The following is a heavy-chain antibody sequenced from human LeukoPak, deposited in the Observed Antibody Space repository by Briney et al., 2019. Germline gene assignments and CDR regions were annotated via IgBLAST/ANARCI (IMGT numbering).Heavy chain of an antibody. CDR2: MNPNSGNT. CDR3: ALDSSGYAGVGY. V-gene: IGHV1-8*01. J-gene: IGHJ4*02. Sequence: GASVKVSCKASGYTFTSYDINWVRQATGQGLEWMGWMNPNSGNTGYAQKFQGRVTMTRNTSMSTAYMELSSLRSEDTAVYYCALDSSGYAGVGYWGQGTLVTVSS. CDR1: GYTFTSYD. D-gene: IGHD3-22*01.